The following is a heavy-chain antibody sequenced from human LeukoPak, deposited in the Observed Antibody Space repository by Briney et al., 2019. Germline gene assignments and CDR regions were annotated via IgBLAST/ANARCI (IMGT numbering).Heavy chain of an antibody. CDR3: ARARDCGSTSCFSDI. Sequence: SETLSLTCTVSGGSISSGGYYWSWIRQPPGKGLEWIGYIYHSGSTYYNPSLKSRVTISVDRSKNQFSLKLSSVTAADTAVYYCARARDCGSTSCFSDIWGQGTMVTVSS. J-gene: IGHJ3*02. V-gene: IGHV4-30-2*01. D-gene: IGHD2-2*01. CDR1: GGSISSGGYY. CDR2: IYHSGST.